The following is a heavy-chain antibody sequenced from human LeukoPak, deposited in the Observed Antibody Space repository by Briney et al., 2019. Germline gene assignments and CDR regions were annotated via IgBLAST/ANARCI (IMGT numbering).Heavy chain of an antibody. J-gene: IGHJ4*02. D-gene: IGHD3-10*01. CDR2: IYPYTGAT. Sequence: ASVKVSCKASGYAFSGTGWYLYWLRQAPGQGLECMGWIYPYTGATHYAQKFQGRVAMTRDTSISTAYMELSRLRPDDTAVYYCARDGPAQMVDFDYWGQGTLVTVSS. V-gene: IGHV1-2*02. CDR3: ARDGPAQMVDFDY. CDR1: GYAFSGTGWY.